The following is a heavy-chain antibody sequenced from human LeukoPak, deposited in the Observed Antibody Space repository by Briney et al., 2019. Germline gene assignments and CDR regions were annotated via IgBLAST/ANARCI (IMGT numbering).Heavy chain of an antibody. CDR2: IYYSGST. D-gene: IGHD3-3*01. CDR3: ASWTSFGSSWFDP. CDR1: GGSISSGGYY. J-gene: IGHJ5*02. Sequence: PSETLSLTCTVSGGSISSGGYYWSWIRQHPGKGLEWIGYIYYSGSTYYNPSLKSRVTISVDTSKNQFSLKLSSVTAADTAVYYCASWTSFGSSWFDPWGQRTLVTVSS. V-gene: IGHV4-31*03.